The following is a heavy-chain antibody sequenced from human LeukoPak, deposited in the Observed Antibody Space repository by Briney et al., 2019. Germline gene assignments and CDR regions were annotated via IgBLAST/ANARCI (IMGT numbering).Heavy chain of an antibody. J-gene: IGHJ4*02. D-gene: IGHD2-2*01. CDR3: ARALYCSSTSCYAFFDY. V-gene: IGHV4-59*01. Sequence: SETLSLTCTVSGSSISSYYWSWIRQPPGKGLEWIGYIYYSGSTNHNPSLKSRVTLSVDTSKNQFSLKLSSVTAADTAVYYYARALYCSSTSCYAFFDYWGQGTLVTVSS. CDR2: IYYSGST. CDR1: GSSISSYY.